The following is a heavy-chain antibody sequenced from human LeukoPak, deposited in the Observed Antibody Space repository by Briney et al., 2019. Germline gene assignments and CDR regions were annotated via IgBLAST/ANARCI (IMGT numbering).Heavy chain of an antibody. CDR2: IGTSVNAI. D-gene: IGHD3-10*01. CDR3: ARDSVWFGELLN. J-gene: IGHJ4*02. CDR1: GLIFSGLD. Sequence: GGSLRLSCSASGLIFSGLDMNWVRQAPGKGLEWIAHIGTSVNAIYYADSVKGRFTISRDNARNSLYLQMDSLRVEDTAVYYCARDSVWFGELLNWGQGALVTVSS. V-gene: IGHV3-48*03.